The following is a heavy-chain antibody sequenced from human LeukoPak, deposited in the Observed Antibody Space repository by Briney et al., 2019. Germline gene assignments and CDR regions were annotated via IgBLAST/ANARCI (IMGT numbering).Heavy chain of an antibody. V-gene: IGHV3-33*06. D-gene: IGHD1-26*01. CDR2: IWDDGSSK. Sequence: PGWSLRLSCAASGFTFSSYGMHWARQAPGKGLEWVAVIWDDGSSKYYGDSVKGRFTISRDNSKNTLYLQMNSLRAEDTAVYYCAKPTRGSGSFLIDFWGQGTLVTVSS. CDR3: AKPTRGSGSFLIDF. CDR1: GFTFSSYG. J-gene: IGHJ4*02.